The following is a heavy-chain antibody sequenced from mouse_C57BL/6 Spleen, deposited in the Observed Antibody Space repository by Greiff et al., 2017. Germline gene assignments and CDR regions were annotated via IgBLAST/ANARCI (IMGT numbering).Heavy chain of an antibody. CDR2: ISSGSSTI. V-gene: IGHV5-17*01. CDR3: ARRGLLWKGAMDY. CDR1: GFTFSDYG. Sequence: EVNLVESGGGLVKPGGSLKLSCAASGFTFSDYGMHWVRQAPEKGLEWVAYISSGSSTIYYADTVKGRFTISRDNAKNTLFLQMTSLRSEDTAVYYCARRGLLWKGAMDYWGQGTSVTVSS. D-gene: IGHD2-1*01. J-gene: IGHJ4*01.